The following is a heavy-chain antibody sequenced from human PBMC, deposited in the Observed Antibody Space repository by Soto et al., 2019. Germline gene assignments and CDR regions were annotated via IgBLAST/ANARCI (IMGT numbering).Heavy chain of an antibody. D-gene: IGHD3-3*01. V-gene: IGHV3-48*02. Sequence: PGGSLRLSCAASGFTFSSYSMNWFRQAPGKGLEWVSYISSSSSTIYYADSVKGRFTISRDNAKNSLYLQMNSLRDEDTAVYYCARGEYYDFWSGYDYWGQGTLVTVSS. CDR3: ARGEYYDFWSGYDY. J-gene: IGHJ4*02. CDR2: ISSSSSTI. CDR1: GFTFSSYS.